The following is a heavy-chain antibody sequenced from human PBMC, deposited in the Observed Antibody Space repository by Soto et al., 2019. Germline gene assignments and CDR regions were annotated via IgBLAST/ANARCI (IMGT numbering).Heavy chain of an antibody. CDR1: GGTFSSYA. J-gene: IGHJ6*02. Sequence: SVKVSCKASGGTFSSYAISWVRQAPGQGLEWMGGIIPIFGTANYAQKFQGRVTITADESTSTAYMELSSLRSEDTAVYYCARDLVVRGVIITPRDYYYYGMDVWGQGTTVTVSS. V-gene: IGHV1-69*13. CDR2: IIPIFGTA. CDR3: ARDLVVRGVIITPRDYYYYGMDV. D-gene: IGHD3-10*01.